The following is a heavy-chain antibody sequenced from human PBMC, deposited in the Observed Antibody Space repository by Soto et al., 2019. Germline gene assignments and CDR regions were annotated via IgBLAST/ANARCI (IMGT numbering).Heavy chain of an antibody. CDR3: ARRPTPHYYYYGMDV. V-gene: IGHV1-18*01. Sequence: QVQLVQSGAEVKKPGASVKVSCKASGYTFTSYGISWVRQAPGQGLEWMGWISAYNGNTNYAQKLQGRVTMTTDTSTSPAYMELRSLRSDDTAVYYCARRPTPHYYYYGMDVWGQGTTVTVSS. CDR2: ISAYNGNT. CDR1: GYTFTSYG. J-gene: IGHJ6*02.